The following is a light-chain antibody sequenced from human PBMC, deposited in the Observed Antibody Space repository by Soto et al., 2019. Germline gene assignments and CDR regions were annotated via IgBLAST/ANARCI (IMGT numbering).Light chain of an antibody. V-gene: IGKV3-15*01. CDR2: GAS. J-gene: IGKJ1*01. Sequence: VMTQAPATLSVSPGXRATLSCRASQTINNNVAWYQLKDGQVPRLLIYGASTRAADVPARFSGGGSGTEFTLTISSLQSEDFAEYHCQQYNNWPQTFGQGTKVDIK. CDR1: QTINNN. CDR3: QQYNNWPQT.